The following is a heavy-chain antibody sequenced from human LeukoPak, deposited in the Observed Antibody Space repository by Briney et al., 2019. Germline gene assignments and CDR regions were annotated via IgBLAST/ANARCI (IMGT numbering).Heavy chain of an antibody. J-gene: IGHJ4*02. V-gene: IGHV1-24*01. CDR1: GSTVTELS. CDR2: FDLEDGET. D-gene: IGHD1-26*01. Sequence: ASVKVSCKVSGSTVTELSIHWVRQAPGKGLQWVGSFDLEDGETFYEEKFEGRVTMTEDSSTDTAYMELRTLGTEDTAMYYCASQQGGSFAFDHWGQGTQVTVSS. CDR3: ASQQGGSFAFDH.